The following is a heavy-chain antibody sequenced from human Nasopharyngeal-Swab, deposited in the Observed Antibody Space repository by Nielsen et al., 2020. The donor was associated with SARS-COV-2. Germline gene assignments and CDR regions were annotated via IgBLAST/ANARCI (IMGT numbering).Heavy chain of an antibody. Sequence: SETLSLTCAVSGYSISSGYYCGWIRQPPGKGLEWIGSIYHSGSTYYNPSLKSRVTISVDTSKNQFSLKLSSVTAADTAVYYCARLGYSYGHFDYWGQGTLVTVSS. CDR3: ARLGYSYGHFDY. J-gene: IGHJ4*02. CDR1: GYSISSGYY. D-gene: IGHD5-18*01. CDR2: IYHSGST. V-gene: IGHV4-38-2*01.